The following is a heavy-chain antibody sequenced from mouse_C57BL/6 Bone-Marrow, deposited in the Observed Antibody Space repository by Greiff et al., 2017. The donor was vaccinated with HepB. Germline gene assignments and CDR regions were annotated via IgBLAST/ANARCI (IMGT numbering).Heavy chain of an antibody. CDR1: GYTFTDYY. V-gene: IGHV1-76*01. CDR3: ARDYDYYYFDY. D-gene: IGHD2-4*01. J-gene: IGHJ2*01. CDR2: IYPGSGNT. Sequence: QVHVKQSGAELVRPGASVKLSCKASGYTFTDYYINWVKQRPGQGLEWIARIYPGSGNTYYNEKFKGKATLTAEKSSSTAYMQLSSLTSEDSAVYFCARDYDYYYFDYWGQGTTLTVSS.